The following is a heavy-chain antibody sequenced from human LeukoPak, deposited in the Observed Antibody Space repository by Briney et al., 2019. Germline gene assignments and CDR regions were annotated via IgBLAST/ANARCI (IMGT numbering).Heavy chain of an antibody. V-gene: IGHV1-69*01. CDR3: ARDSGYSYGEAVDY. CDR1: GGTFNSYA. D-gene: IGHD5-18*01. Sequence: SVKVSCKASGGTFNSYAISRVRQAPGQGLEWMGGIIPIFGTANYAQKFQGRVTITADESTSPAYMELSSLRSEDTAVYYCARDSGYSYGEAVDYWGQGTLVTVSS. J-gene: IGHJ4*02. CDR2: IIPIFGTA.